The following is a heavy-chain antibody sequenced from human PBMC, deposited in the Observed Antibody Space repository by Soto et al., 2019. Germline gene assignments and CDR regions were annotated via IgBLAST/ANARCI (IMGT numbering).Heavy chain of an antibody. CDR2: IKSKTDGGTT. CDR1: GLTFSNAW. J-gene: IGHJ3*02. Sequence: GGSLRLSCAASGLTFSNAWMNWVRQAPGKGLEWVGRIKSKTDGGTTDYAAPVKGRFTISRDDSKNTLYLQMNSLKTEDTAVYYCTTALYYDFWSGYYRGALDIWGQGTMVTVSS. V-gene: IGHV3-15*07. D-gene: IGHD3-3*01. CDR3: TTALYYDFWSGYYRGALDI.